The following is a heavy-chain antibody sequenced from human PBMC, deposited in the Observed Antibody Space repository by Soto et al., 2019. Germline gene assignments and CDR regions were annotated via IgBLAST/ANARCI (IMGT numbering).Heavy chain of an antibody. V-gene: IGHV4-59*01. CDR1: GGSISSYY. Sequence: ETLSLTCTVSGGSISSYYWSWIRQPPGKGLEWIGYIYYSGSTNYNPSLKSRVTISVDTSKNQFSLKLSSVTAADTAVYYCARSQSTYYYGVEQYYFDYWGQGTLVTFSS. CDR3: ARSQSTYYYGVEQYYFDY. CDR2: IYYSGST. D-gene: IGHD3-10*01. J-gene: IGHJ4*02.